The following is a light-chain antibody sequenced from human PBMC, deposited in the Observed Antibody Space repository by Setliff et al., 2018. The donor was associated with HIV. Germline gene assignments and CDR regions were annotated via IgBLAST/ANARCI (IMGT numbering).Light chain of an antibody. CDR3: SSYTSSSPLYV. CDR2: EVS. CDR1: SSDVGGYNY. V-gene: IGLV2-14*01. J-gene: IGLJ1*01. Sequence: LTQPASVSGSPGQSITISRTGTSSDVGGYNYVSWYQQHPGKAPKLMIYEVSNRPSGVSDRFSGSKSGNTASLTISGLQTEDEADYFCSSYTSSSPLYVFGTGTKV.